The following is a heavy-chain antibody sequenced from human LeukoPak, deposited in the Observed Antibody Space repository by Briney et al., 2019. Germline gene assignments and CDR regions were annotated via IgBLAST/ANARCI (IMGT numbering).Heavy chain of an antibody. J-gene: IGHJ4*02. D-gene: IGHD7-27*01. CDR3: VRDGPSWGLL. V-gene: IGHV4-4*07. Sequence: PSETLSLTCTVSGGSIGTYYWSWIRQPAGKGLEWIGRVFTTGGANYNPSLNSRVTMSLDTCRNLFSLKLNSVTAADTAVYYCVRDGPSWGLLWGQGALVTVSS. CDR1: GGSIGTYY. CDR2: VFTTGGA.